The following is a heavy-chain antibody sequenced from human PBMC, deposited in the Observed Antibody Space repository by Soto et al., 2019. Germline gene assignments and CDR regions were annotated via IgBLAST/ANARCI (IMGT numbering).Heavy chain of an antibody. V-gene: IGHV4-59*01. CDR2: IYYNGST. D-gene: IGHD3-3*01. CDR3: ARTYYDFWSGYWRWFDP. Sequence: SETLSLTCTVSGGSISSYSWSWIRQPPGKGLEWIGYIYYNGSTNYSPSLKSRVTISVDTSKNQFSLKLISVTAADTAVYYCARTYYDFWSGYWRWFDPWGQGTLVTVS. CDR1: GGSISSYS. J-gene: IGHJ5*02.